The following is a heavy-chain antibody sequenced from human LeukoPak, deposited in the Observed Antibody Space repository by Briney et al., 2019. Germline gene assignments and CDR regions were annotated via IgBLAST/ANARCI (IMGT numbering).Heavy chain of an antibody. Sequence: SETLSLTCTVSGGSISSGGYYWSWIRQHPGKGLEWIGYIYYSGSTYYNPSLKSRVTISVDTSKNQFSLKLSSVTAADTAVYYCARHRASSWELPRPNWFDPWGQGTLVTVSS. D-gene: IGHD1-26*01. CDR1: GGSISSGGYY. V-gene: IGHV4-31*03. CDR3: ARHRASSWELPRPNWFDP. CDR2: IYYSGST. J-gene: IGHJ5*02.